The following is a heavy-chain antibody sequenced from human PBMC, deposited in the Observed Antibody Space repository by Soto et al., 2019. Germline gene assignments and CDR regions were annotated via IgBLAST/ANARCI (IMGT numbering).Heavy chain of an antibody. Sequence: SETLSLTCTVSGGSISSYYWSWIRQPPGKGLEWIGYIYYSGSTNYNPSLKSRVTISVDTSKNQFSLKLSSVTAADTAVYYCARGGTDHDAFDIWGQGTMVTVSS. CDR1: GGSISSYY. D-gene: IGHD1-7*01. CDR3: ARGGTDHDAFDI. CDR2: IYYSGST. J-gene: IGHJ3*02. V-gene: IGHV4-59*01.